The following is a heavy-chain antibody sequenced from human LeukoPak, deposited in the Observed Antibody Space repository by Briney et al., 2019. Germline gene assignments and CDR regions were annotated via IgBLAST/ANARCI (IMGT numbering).Heavy chain of an antibody. V-gene: IGHV3-30*02. CDR1: GFTFSSYG. CDR3: AKDGDWGSKDFDY. Sequence: GGSLRPSCAASGFTFSSYGMHWVRQAPGKGLEWVAFIRYDGSNKYYADSVKGRFTISRDNSKNTLYLQMNSLRAEDTAVYYCAKDGDWGSKDFDYWGQGTLVTVSS. CDR2: IRYDGSNK. J-gene: IGHJ4*02. D-gene: IGHD7-27*01.